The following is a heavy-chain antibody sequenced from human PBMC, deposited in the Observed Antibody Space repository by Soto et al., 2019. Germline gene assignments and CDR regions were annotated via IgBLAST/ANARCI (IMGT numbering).Heavy chain of an antibody. V-gene: IGHV4-59*01. D-gene: IGHD5-12*01. J-gene: IGHJ4*02. CDR1: GDSISSYY. Sequence: SETLSLTCTVSGDSISSYYWSWIRQPPGKGLEWIGYIYYTGSTNYNPSLKSRVTISVDTSKNQFSLKLSSVTAADTAVYYCAKVSEILWLRDFEYWGQGTLVTLSS. CDR2: IYYTGST. CDR3: AKVSEILWLRDFEY.